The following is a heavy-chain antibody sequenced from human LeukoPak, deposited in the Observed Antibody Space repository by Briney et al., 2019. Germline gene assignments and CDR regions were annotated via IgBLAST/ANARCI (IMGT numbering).Heavy chain of an antibody. J-gene: IGHJ6*03. CDR2: ISHGGST. CDR3: ARQRLGVAGSPVWGNFHSYYYMDV. CDR1: GFTFSSYS. Sequence: AGGSLRLSCAASGFTFSSYSMNWIRQSPGKGLGWIGEISHGGSTNYNPSLKSRVNISLDTSKNHFSLKLNAVTAADTAMYYCARQRLGVAGSPVWGNFHSYYYMDVWGNGTTVTISS. D-gene: IGHD6-19*01. V-gene: IGHV4-34*01.